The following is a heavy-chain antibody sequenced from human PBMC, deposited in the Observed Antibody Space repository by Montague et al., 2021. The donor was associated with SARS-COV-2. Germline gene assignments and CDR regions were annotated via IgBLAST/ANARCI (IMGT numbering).Heavy chain of an antibody. Sequence: SETRSLTCTVSGGSISSHYWSWIRQPPGKGLEWIGYIYYSGSTNYNPSLKSRVTISVDTSKNQFSLKLSSVTAADTAVYYCARHPIGSFPRYGMDVWGQGTTVTVSS. D-gene: IGHD2-15*01. V-gene: IGHV4-59*08. CDR3: ARHPIGSFPRYGMDV. J-gene: IGHJ6*02. CDR1: GGSISSHY. CDR2: IYYSGST.